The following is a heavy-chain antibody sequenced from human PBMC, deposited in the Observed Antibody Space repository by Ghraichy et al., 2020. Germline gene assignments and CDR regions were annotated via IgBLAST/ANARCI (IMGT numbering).Heavy chain of an antibody. CDR3: ARGLGIAALLPYYYYMDV. Sequence: ETLSLTCAVYGGSFSGYYWSWIRQPPGKGLEWIGEINHSGSTNYNPSLKSRVTISVDTSKNQFSLKLSSVTAADTAVYYCARGLGIAALLPYYYYMDVWGKGTTVTVSS. J-gene: IGHJ6*03. CDR2: INHSGST. V-gene: IGHV4-34*01. CDR1: GGSFSGYY. D-gene: IGHD6-6*01.